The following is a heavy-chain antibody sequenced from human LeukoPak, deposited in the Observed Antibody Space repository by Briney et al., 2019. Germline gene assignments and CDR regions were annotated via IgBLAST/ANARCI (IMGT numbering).Heavy chain of an antibody. V-gene: IGHV3-30*18. CDR3: AKEDYYDSSGPNIDY. CDR1: GFTFSSYG. Sequence: AGGSLRLSCAASGFTFSSYGMHWVRQAPGKGLEWVAVISYDGSNKYYADSVKGRFTISRDNSKNTLYLQMNSLRAEDTAVYYCAKEDYYDSSGPNIDYWGQGTLVTVSS. CDR2: ISYDGSNK. D-gene: IGHD3-22*01. J-gene: IGHJ4*02.